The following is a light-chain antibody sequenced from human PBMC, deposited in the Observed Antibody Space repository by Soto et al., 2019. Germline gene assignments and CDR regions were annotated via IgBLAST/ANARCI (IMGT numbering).Light chain of an antibody. CDR1: QSVSSY. V-gene: IGKV3-11*01. CDR3: KQRSNWPIT. Sequence: EIVLTQCPATLSLSPGERAPLSCMASQSVSSYLAWYRQKPGQAHRLLIFDASNRATGIPARFSGSGSGTDFTLTISSLEPEEFAVYYCKQRSNWPITFGQGKRLEIK. J-gene: IGKJ5*01. CDR2: DAS.